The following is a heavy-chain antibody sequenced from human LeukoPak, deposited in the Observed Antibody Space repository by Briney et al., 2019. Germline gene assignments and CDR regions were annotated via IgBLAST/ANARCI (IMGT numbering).Heavy chain of an antibody. D-gene: IGHD6-13*01. V-gene: IGHV4-34*01. Sequence: SETLSLTCAVYGGSFSGYYWSWIRQPPGKGLEWIGEINHSGSTNHNPSLKSRVTISVDTSKNQFSLKLSSVTAADTAVYYCARDGIAAAGTFDYWGQGTLVTVSS. CDR2: INHSGST. CDR3: ARDGIAAAGTFDY. J-gene: IGHJ4*02. CDR1: GGSFSGYY.